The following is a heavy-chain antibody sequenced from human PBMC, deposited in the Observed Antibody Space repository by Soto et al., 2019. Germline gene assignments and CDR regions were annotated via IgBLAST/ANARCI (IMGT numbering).Heavy chain of an antibody. J-gene: IGHJ6*02. D-gene: IGHD2-2*02. V-gene: IGHV1-69*05. CDR2: IIPIFGTA. CDR3: ARVVLGYCSSTSCYTDSYYGMDV. CDR1: GGTFSSYS. Sequence: SVKVSCKASGGTFSSYSISWVRQAPGQGLEWMGRIIPIFGTANYAQKFQGRVTITTDESTSTAYMELSSLRSEDTAVYYCARVVLGYCSSTSCYTDSYYGMDVWGQGTTVTVSS.